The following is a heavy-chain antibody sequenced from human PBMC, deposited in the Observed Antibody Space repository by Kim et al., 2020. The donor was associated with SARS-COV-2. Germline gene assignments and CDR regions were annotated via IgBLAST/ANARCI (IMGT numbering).Heavy chain of an antibody. V-gene: IGHV4-4*02. D-gene: IGHD6-19*01. CDR3: ARVLQQWLSSHYYYGMDV. CDR2: IYHSGST. CDR1: GGSISSSNW. Sequence: SETLSLTCAVSGGSISSSNWWSWVRQPPGKGLEWIGEIYHSGSTNYNPSLKSRVTISVGKSKNQFSLKLSSVTAADTAVYYCARVLQQWLSSHYYYGMDVWGQGTTVTVSS. J-gene: IGHJ6*02.